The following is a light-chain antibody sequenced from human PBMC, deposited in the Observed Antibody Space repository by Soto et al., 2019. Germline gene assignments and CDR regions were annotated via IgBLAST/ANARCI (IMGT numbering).Light chain of an antibody. V-gene: IGLV2-14*01. CDR1: SRDLGGYNY. Sequence: QSALTQPASVSGSPGQSITISCTGTSRDLGGYNYVSWYQQHPGKAPKLMIYEVSNRPSGVSNRFSGSKSGNTASLTISGLQAEDEADYYCSSYTISTTLVFGTGTKVTVL. CDR3: SSYTISTTLV. CDR2: EVS. J-gene: IGLJ1*01.